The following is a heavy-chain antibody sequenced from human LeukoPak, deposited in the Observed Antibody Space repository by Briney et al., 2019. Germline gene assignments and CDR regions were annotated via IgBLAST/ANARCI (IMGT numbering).Heavy chain of an antibody. V-gene: IGHV1-2*02. J-gene: IGHJ5*02. CDR1: GYTFTDYY. CDR3: ARVHWRPATHWFDP. CDR2: INPNSGGT. D-gene: IGHD2-2*01. Sequence: APVKVSCKASGYTFTDYYMYWARQAPGQGLEHMGWINPNSGGTNYAQKFQGRVTMTRDTSISTAYMELSSLRSDDTAMYYCARVHWRPATHWFDPWGQGTLVTVSS.